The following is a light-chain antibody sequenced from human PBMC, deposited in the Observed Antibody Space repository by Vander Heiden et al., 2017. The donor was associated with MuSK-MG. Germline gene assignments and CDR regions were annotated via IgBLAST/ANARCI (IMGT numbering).Light chain of an antibody. V-gene: IGLV2-14*03. CDR1: SSDVGAYNY. Sequence: QSALTQPASVSVSPGQSITISCTGTSSDVGAYNYVSWYQQHPGKAPKLMIHDVTNRPSGVSNRFSGSKSGNTASLTISGLQAEDEADYYCTSYTGSTTLVFGAGTKLTVL. J-gene: IGLJ1*01. CDR2: DVT. CDR3: TSYTGSTTLV.